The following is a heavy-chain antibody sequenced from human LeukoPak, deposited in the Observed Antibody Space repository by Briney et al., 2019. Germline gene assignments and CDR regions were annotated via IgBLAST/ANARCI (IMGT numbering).Heavy chain of an antibody. Sequence: PSETLSLTCTVSGGSISSYYWSWLRQPAGKGLEWFGRIYTSGSTNYNPSLKSRVTMSVDTSKNQFSLKLSSVTAADTAVYYCAREAYCSSTSCYSPYYYYYYMDVWGKGTTVTVSS. D-gene: IGHD2-2*02. CDR2: IYTSGST. CDR1: GGSISSYY. J-gene: IGHJ6*03. V-gene: IGHV4-4*07. CDR3: AREAYCSSTSCYSPYYYYYYMDV.